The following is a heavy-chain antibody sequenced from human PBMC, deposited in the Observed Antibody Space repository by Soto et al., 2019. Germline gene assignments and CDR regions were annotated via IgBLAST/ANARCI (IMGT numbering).Heavy chain of an antibody. CDR2: IYHSGST. V-gene: IGHV4-4*02. CDR3: ARDQGNYYYYYGMDV. J-gene: IGHJ6*04. Sequence: PSDSLSLTCAVSGASITSSNWWSWVRQPPGKGLEWCGEIYHSGSTNYNPSLKSRVTISVDKSKNQFSLKLSSVTAADTAVYYCARDQGNYYYYYGMDVWGKGTTVTVSS. CDR1: GASITSSNW.